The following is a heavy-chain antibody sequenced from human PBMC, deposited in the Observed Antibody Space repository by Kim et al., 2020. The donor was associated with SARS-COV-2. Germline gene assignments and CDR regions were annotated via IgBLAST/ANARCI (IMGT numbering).Heavy chain of an antibody. Sequence: GSTLYADSVRGRFTISRDNSKNSLYLQMNSLTNEDTAFCYCAKGTWELLSDGGRGSLVTVSS. CDR3: AKGTWELLSD. CDR2: GST. J-gene: IGHJ4*02. V-gene: IGHV3-43*01. D-gene: IGHD1-26*01.